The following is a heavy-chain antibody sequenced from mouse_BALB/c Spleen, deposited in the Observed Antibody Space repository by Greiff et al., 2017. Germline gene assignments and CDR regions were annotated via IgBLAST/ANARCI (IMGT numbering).Heavy chain of an antibody. J-gene: IGHJ3*01. CDR1: GYTFTSYY. Sequence: VQLQQSGPELVKPGASVRISCKASGYTFTSYYIHWVKQRPGQGLEWIGWIYPGNVNTKYNEKFKGKATLTADKSSSTAYMQLSSLTSEDSAVYFCARSDYYDYGFAYWGQGTLVTVSA. V-gene: IGHV1S56*01. CDR2: IYPGNVNT. CDR3: ARSDYYDYGFAY. D-gene: IGHD2-4*01.